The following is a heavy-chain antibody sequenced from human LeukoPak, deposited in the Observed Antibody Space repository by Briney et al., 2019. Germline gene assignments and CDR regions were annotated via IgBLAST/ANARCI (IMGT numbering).Heavy chain of an antibody. Sequence: SETLSLTCAVSGGSISSGSYSWSWIRQPPGKGLEWIGYFYYTGNTYYNPSLKSRVTISLDTSKNQYSLKLSSVTAADTAVYYCARSSESYDSSGYYSYYFDYWGQGTLVTVSS. D-gene: IGHD3-22*01. CDR1: GGSISSGSYS. CDR2: FYYTGNT. V-gene: IGHV4-30-4*07. CDR3: ARSSESYDSSGYYSYYFDY. J-gene: IGHJ4*02.